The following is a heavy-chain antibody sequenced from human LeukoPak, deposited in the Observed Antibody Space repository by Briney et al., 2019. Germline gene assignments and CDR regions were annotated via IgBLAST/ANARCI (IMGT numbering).Heavy chain of an antibody. CDR3: ARDLFSGSYNGEDY. D-gene: IGHD3-10*01. CDR1: GFTLTAYW. CDR2: INQGGGDI. J-gene: IGHJ4*02. Sequence: GGSLRLSCAASGFTLTAYWMSWVRQAPGKGLEWVANINQGGGDIYYVDSVKGRFTISTENAKNSLYLQMNSLRVEDTAIYYCARDLFSGSYNGEDYWGQGTLVTVSS. V-gene: IGHV3-7*01.